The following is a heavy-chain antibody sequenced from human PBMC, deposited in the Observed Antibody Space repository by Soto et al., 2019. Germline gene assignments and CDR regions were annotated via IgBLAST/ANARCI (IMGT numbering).Heavy chain of an antibody. J-gene: IGHJ4*02. V-gene: IGHV1-18*01. D-gene: IGHD1-26*01. CDR3: ARDAAVGLFDY. CDR2: ISGHNGNT. Sequence: QVQLVQSGAEVKKPGASVKVSCKASGYTFTSYGISWVRQAPGQGLEWMGWISGHNGNTKYGQKLQGRSTMTTDTSTSTAYMELRSLRSDDTAVYYCARDAAVGLFDYWGQGTLVTVSS. CDR1: GYTFTSYG.